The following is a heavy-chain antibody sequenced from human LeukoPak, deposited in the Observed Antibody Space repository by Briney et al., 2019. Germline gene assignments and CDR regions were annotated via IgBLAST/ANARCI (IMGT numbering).Heavy chain of an antibody. D-gene: IGHD2-21*01. CDR2: IPSDGSHT. CDR1: GFTFSTYF. Sequence: AGGSLRLSCAASGFTFSTYFMHWVPQAPGKGLEYVADIPSDGSHTFYVESVKGRLTISRHNSKNTLYLQMNSLRAEDTAVYFCARERQDTILHSGAFDIWGQGTMVTVSS. CDR3: ARERQDTILHSGAFDI. V-gene: IGHV3-30-3*01. J-gene: IGHJ3*02.